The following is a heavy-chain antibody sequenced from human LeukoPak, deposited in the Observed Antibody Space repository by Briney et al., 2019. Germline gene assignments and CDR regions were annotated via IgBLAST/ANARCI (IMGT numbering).Heavy chain of an antibody. CDR2: ISAYNGNT. V-gene: IGHV1-18*01. J-gene: IGHJ4*02. CDR1: GYTFTSYG. D-gene: IGHD2-21*02. CDR3: ARASAEVVVTAPFDY. Sequence: ASVKVSCKASGYTFTSYGISWVRQAPGQGLEWMGWISAYNGNTNYAQKLQGRVTITADESTSTAYMELSSLRSEDTAVYYCARASAEVVVTAPFDYWGQGTLVTVSS.